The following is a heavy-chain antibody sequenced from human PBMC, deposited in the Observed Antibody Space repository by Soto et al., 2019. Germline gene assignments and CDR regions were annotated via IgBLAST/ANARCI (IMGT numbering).Heavy chain of an antibody. CDR2: ISYDGRT. CDR1: GFTFSSYG. D-gene: IGHD1-26*01. V-gene: IGHV3-30*18. Sequence: GGSLRLSCAASGFTFSSYGMHWVRQAPGKGLEWVAVISYDGRTYYADSVKGRFTISRDNSKNTLYVQINSLRGEDTAVYYCVKDGASTRWVHYYGMDVWGQGTTVTVSS. CDR3: VKDGASTRWVHYYGMDV. J-gene: IGHJ6*02.